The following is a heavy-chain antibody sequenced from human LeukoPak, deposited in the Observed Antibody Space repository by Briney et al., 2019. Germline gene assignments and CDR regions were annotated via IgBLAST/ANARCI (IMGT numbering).Heavy chain of an antibody. CDR1: GGSISSSNYY. J-gene: IGHJ4*02. CDR3: ATPKGGERDGFFDY. CDR2: IYYSGRN. Sequence: SETLSLTCTVSGGSISSSNYYWGWIRQPPGKGLEWIGSIYYSGRNYYNPSLKSRVTISVDTSKNQFSLKLSSVTAADTAVYYCATPKGGERDGFFDYWGQGTLVTVSS. V-gene: IGHV4-39*01. D-gene: IGHD5-24*01.